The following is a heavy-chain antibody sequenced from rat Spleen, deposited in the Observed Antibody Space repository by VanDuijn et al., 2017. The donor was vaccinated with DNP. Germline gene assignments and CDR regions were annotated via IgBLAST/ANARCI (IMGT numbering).Heavy chain of an antibody. V-gene: IGHV5-31*01. J-gene: IGHJ3*01. CDR2: ITTGGDIT. CDR3: ASGFGWFAY. CDR1: GFTFNNDW. D-gene: IGHD4-1*01. Sequence: EVQLVESGGGLVQPGRSLTLSCVVSGFTFNNDWMTWVRQVPGKGLEWVASITTGGDITYYPDSVKGRFTVSRDHAKNTLYLRLNSLSSEDTATYYCASGFGWFAYWGQGTLVTVSS.